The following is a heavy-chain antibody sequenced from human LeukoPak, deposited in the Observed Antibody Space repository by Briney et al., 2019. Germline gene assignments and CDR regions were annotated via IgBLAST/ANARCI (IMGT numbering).Heavy chain of an antibody. CDR3: ARGGMVRGVWGESYYFDY. Sequence: GGSLRLSCAASGFTFSSYAMSWVRQAPGKGLEWVSAISGSGGSTYYADSVKGRFTISRDNSKNTLYLQMNSLRAEDTAVYYCARGGMVRGVWGESYYFDYWGQGTLVTVSS. CDR2: ISGSGGST. CDR1: GFTFSSYA. J-gene: IGHJ4*02. V-gene: IGHV3-23*01. D-gene: IGHD3-10*01.